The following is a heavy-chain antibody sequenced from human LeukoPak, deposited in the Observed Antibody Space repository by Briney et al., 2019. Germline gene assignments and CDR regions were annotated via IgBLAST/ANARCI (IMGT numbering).Heavy chain of an antibody. CDR1: GFTVSSNY. Sequence: PGGSLRLSCAASGFTVSSNYMSWVRQAPWKGLEWVSVIYSGGSTYYADSVKGRFTISRDNAKNSLYLQMNSLRAEDTAVYYCASLIVATINGHFDYWGQGTLVTVSS. CDR2: IYSGGST. V-gene: IGHV3-53*01. J-gene: IGHJ4*02. D-gene: IGHD5-12*01. CDR3: ASLIVATINGHFDY.